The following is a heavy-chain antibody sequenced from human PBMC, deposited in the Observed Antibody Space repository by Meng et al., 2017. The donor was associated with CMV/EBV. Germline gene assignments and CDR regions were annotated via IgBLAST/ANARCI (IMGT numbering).Heavy chain of an antibody. CDR2: ISYDGSNK. CDR1: GFTFSSYW. J-gene: IGHJ4*02. V-gene: IGHV3-30*03. D-gene: IGHD3-10*01. Sequence: DSGFTFSSYWMHWVRQAPGKGLEWVAVISYDGSNKYYADSVKGRFTISRDNSKNTLYLQMNSLRAEDTAVYYCVRDWSYGSGSYLVYWGQGTLVTVSS. CDR3: VRDWSYGSGSYLVY.